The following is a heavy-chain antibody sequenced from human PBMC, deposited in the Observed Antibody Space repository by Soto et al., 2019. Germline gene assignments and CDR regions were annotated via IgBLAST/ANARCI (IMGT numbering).Heavy chain of an antibody. J-gene: IGHJ4*02. CDR3: ARRYCSGGRCSSTFDS. CDR2: INRSGST. V-gene: IGHV4-34*01. Sequence: QVQLQQWGAGLLKPSETLSLTCAVYGGSFSGYYWSWIRQPPGKGLEWIGEINRSGSTNYNPSLKSRVPISVDTSKNQFSLKLSSVTAADTAVYYCARRYCSGGRCSSTFDSWGQGNLVTVSS. CDR1: GGSFSGYY. D-gene: IGHD2-15*01.